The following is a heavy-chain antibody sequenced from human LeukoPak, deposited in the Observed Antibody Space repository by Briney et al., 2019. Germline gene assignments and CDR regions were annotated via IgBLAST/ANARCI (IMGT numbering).Heavy chain of an antibody. CDR2: IRYDGSNK. V-gene: IGHV3-30*02. CDR1: GFTFSSYG. CDR3: AKDLGELIPFDI. J-gene: IGHJ3*02. D-gene: IGHD3-10*01. Sequence: QPGGSLRLSCAASGFTFSSYGMHWVRQAPGKGLEWVAFIRYDGSNKYYADSVKGRFTIPRDNSKNTLYLQMNSLRAEDTAVYYCAKDLGELIPFDIWGQGTMVTVSS.